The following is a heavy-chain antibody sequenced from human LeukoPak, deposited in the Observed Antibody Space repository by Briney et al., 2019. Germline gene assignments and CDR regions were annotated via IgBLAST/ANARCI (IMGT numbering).Heavy chain of an antibody. J-gene: IGHJ4*02. D-gene: IGHD5-24*01. CDR1: GFTFSSYW. Sequence: GESLRLSCAASGFTFSSYWMSWFRQAPGKGLEWVASIKKDGSEKYYVESVKGRFTISRDNAKNSLYLQMTSLRAEDTAVYYCARRRWVPVGGDYWGLETLVTVSS. CDR3: ARRRWVPVGGDY. CDR2: IKKDGSEK. V-gene: IGHV3-7*01.